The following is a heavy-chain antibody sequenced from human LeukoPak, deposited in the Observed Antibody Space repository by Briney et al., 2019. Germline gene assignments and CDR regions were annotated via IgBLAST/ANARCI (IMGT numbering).Heavy chain of an antibody. J-gene: IGHJ6*02. D-gene: IGHD6-19*01. V-gene: IGHV5-51*01. CDR2: IYPGDSDT. CDR3: ARHLSSGSTTLYYGMDV. Sequence: GESLKISCKGSGYSFTSYWIGWVRQMPGKGLEWMGIIYPGDSDTRYSPSFQGQVTISADKSISTAYLQWSSLKASDTAMYYCARHLSSGSTTLYYGMDVWGQGTTVTVSS. CDR1: GYSFTSYW.